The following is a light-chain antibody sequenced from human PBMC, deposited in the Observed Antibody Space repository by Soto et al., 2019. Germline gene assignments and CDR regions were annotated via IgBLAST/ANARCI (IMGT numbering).Light chain of an antibody. CDR3: QQSYSTPRT. CDR2: AAS. J-gene: IGKJ2*01. V-gene: IGKV1-39*01. CDR1: QSISSY. Sequence: DIQMTQSPSSLSASVGDRVTITCRASQSISSYLNWYQQKPGKAPKLLIYAASSLQSGVPSRFSGRGSGTDVTLTISSLQPEDFATYYCQQSYSTPRTLGQGNKLEIK.